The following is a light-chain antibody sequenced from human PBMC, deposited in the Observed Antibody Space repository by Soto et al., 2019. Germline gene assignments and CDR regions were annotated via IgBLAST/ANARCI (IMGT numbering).Light chain of an antibody. CDR2: QVY. CDR1: QSISSW. CDR3: QQYNSYWT. J-gene: IGKJ1*01. Sequence: DIQMTQSPSTLSASVGDRVTITCRASQSISSWLAWYPQKPGKAPKLLNYQVYSLESRVPSRFSGSASGTEFTLTISSLQPDDFETYYCQQYNSYWTFGQGTKVEIK. V-gene: IGKV1-5*03.